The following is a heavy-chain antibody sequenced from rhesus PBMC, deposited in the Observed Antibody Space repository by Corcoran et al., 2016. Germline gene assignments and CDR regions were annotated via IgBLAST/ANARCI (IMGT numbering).Heavy chain of an antibody. CDR2: IFGSSGRT. Sequence: QVQLQESGPGLVKPSETLSLTCAVSGGSISGGYDWSWIRQPPGKGLEWIGYIFGSSGRTNYNPSLKNRVTISKDTSKNQFSLKLSSVTAADTAVYYCARGSSFFYWGQGVLVTVSS. D-gene: IGHD3-3*01. V-gene: IGHV4-76*01. CDR1: GGSISGGYD. J-gene: IGHJ4*01. CDR3: ARGSSFFY.